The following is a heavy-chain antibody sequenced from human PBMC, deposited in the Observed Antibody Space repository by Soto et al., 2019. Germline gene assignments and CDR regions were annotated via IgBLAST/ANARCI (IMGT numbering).Heavy chain of an antibody. V-gene: IGHV1-2*04. CDR1: GYTFTGYY. D-gene: IGHD1-26*01. J-gene: IGHJ6*02. CDR3: ASGSIVGATRHYYYGMDV. Sequence: ASVKVSCKASGYTFTGYYMHWVRQAPGQGLEWMGWINPNSGGTNYAQKFQGWVTMTRDTSISTAYMELSSLRSDDTAVYYCASGSIVGATRHYYYGMDVWGQGTTVTVSS. CDR2: INPNSGGT.